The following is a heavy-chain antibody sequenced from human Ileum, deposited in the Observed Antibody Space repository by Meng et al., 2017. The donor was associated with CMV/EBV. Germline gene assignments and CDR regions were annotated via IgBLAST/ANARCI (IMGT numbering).Heavy chain of an antibody. CDR1: SEALNGYY. J-gene: IGHJ4*02. CDR2: INQSGST. V-gene: IGHV4-34*02. Sequence: VQLKQAGAALSKPSETLSLTCAVYSEALNGYYWSWIRQPPGKGLEWIGEINQSGSTTYNPSLKSRVTMSVDTYRKQFSLKLTSVTAADSAMYYCARGDYQRILFVVTPTPYFDYWSQGTLVTVSS. D-gene: IGHD2-21*02. CDR3: ARGDYQRILFVVTPTPYFDY.